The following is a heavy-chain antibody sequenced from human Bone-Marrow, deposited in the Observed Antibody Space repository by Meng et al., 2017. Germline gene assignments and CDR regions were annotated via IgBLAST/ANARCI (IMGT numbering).Heavy chain of an antibody. CDR2: ISYDGSNK. CDR1: GCTFSSYA. J-gene: IGHJ4*02. Sequence: QVQLVGPGGGGGQPGRSLRLSWAASGCTFSSYAMHWVRQAPGKGLEGVGVISYDGSNKYYADSVKGRFTISRDNSKNTLYLQMNSLRAEDTAVYYCARDLTNDFWSGYYLNWGQGTLVTVSS. D-gene: IGHD3-3*01. CDR3: ARDLTNDFWSGYYLN. V-gene: IGHV3-30*01.